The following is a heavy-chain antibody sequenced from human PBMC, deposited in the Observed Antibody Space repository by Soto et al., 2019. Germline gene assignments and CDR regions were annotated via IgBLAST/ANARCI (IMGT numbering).Heavy chain of an antibody. Sequence: GSLRLSCAASGFTFSSYGMHWVRQAPGKGLEWVAVISYDGSNKYYADSVKGRFTISRDNSKNTLYLQMNSLRAEDTAVYYCAKDGAPLWLGELHWYGMDVWGQGTTVTVSS. D-gene: IGHD3-10*01. CDR2: ISYDGSNK. V-gene: IGHV3-30*18. CDR3: AKDGAPLWLGELHWYGMDV. CDR1: GFTFSSYG. J-gene: IGHJ6*02.